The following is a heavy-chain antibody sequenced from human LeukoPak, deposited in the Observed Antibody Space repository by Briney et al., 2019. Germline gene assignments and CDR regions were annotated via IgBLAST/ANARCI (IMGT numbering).Heavy chain of an antibody. D-gene: IGHD1-26*01. CDR3: ARVVGATYFDY. J-gene: IGHJ4*02. V-gene: IGHV4-59*11. CDR1: GGSISSHY. Sequence: SETLSLTCTVSGGSISSHYWSWIRQPPGKGLEWIGYIYYSGSTNYNPSPKSRVTISVDTSKNQFSLKLSSVTAADTAVYYCARVVGATYFDYWGQGTLVTVSS. CDR2: IYYSGST.